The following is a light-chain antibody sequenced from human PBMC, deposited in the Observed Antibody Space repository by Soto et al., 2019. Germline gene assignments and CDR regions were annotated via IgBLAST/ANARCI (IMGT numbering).Light chain of an antibody. CDR1: LIFSRNY. V-gene: IGKV3-20*01. CDR3: QHYGTAPPSYV. CDR2: GAS. Sequence: VLTQSPGTLSLSPGETATLSCRASLIFSRNYLAWYQQKPGQAPRLLIYGASSRATGIPDRFSGSGSGTDFTLTISRVEPEDVAVYYCQHYGTAPPSYVFGQGTKLEIK. J-gene: IGKJ2*01.